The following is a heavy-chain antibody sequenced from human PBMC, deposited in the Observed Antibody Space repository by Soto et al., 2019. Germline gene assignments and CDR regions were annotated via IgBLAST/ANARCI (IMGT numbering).Heavy chain of an antibody. CDR1: GYTFTSSG. CDR2: ISAYNGNT. CDR3: ARVVLRDFDPAHYYFDY. V-gene: IGHV1-18*01. Sequence: ASVKVSCKASGYTFTSSGISWVRQAPGQGLEWMGWISAYNGNTNYAQKLQGRVTMTTDTSTSTAYIVLRILRADDTAVYYGARVVLRDFDPAHYYFDYWGQGTMVTVSS. J-gene: IGHJ4*02. D-gene: IGHD3-9*01.